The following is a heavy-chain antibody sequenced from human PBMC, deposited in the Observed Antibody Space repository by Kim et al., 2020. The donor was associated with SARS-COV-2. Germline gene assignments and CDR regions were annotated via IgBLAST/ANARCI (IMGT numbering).Heavy chain of an antibody. CDR2: FDPEDGET. V-gene: IGHV1-24*01. CDR3: ATVARSGWPYYFDY. J-gene: IGHJ4*02. D-gene: IGHD6-19*01. CDR1: GYTLTELS. Sequence: ASVKVSCKVSGYTLTELSMHWVRQAPGKGLEWMGGFDPEDGETIYAQKFQGRVTMTEDTSTDTAYMELSSLRSEDTAVYYCATVARSGWPYYFDYWGQGTLVTVSS.